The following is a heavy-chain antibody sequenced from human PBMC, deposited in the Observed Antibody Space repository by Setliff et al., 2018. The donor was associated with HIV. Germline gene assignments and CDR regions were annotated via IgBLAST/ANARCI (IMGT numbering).Heavy chain of an antibody. Sequence: GGSLRLSCAASGFTFSSYWIHWVRQAPGKGLVWVSRISADGSDTSYADSVKGRFTISRDNAMNTAYLQMNSLRGEDTAVYYCAKYYDSSGYLKSGAFDIWGQGTMVTVSS. J-gene: IGHJ3*02. V-gene: IGHV3-74*01. D-gene: IGHD3-22*01. CDR1: GFTFSSYW. CDR2: ISADGSDT. CDR3: AKYYDSSGYLKSGAFDI.